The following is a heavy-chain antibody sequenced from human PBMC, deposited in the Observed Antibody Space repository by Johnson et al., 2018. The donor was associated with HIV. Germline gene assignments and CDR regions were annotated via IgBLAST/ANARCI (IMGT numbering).Heavy chain of an antibody. V-gene: IGHV3-64*01. D-gene: IGHD5-18*01. CDR1: GFTFSSYW. J-gene: IGHJ3*02. CDR2: ISTNGGST. Sequence: EVQLVESGGGLVQPGGSLRLSCAASGFTFSSYWMSWVRQAPGKGLDYVSGISTNGGSTYYANSVKGRFTISRDNAKNSLYLQMNSLRAEDTALYYCARDTYRSDACDIWGQGTVVTVSS. CDR3: ARDTYRSDACDI.